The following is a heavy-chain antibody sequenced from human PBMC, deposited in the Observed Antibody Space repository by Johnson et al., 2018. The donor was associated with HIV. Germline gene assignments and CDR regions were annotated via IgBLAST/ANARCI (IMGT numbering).Heavy chain of an antibody. Sequence: QVQLVESGGGVVQPGRSLRLSCAASGFTFSSYAMHWVRQAPGKGLEWVAVISYDGSNKYFADSVKGRFAISRDSSKNTLYLQMNSLRAEDTAVYYCASLGLDLLVKAPLSVVFDAFDIWGQGTIVTVSS. CDR3: ASLGLDLLVKAPLSVVFDAFDI. V-gene: IGHV3-30*09. CDR1: GFTFSSYA. D-gene: IGHD3-16*01. J-gene: IGHJ3*02. CDR2: ISYDGSNK.